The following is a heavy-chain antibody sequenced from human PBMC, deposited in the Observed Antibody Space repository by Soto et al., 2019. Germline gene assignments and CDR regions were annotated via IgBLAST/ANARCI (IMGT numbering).Heavy chain of an antibody. D-gene: IGHD2-15*01. CDR2: IIPIFGTA. Sequence: QVQLVQSGAEVKKPGSSVKVSCKASGGTFSSYAISWVRQAPGQGLEWMGGIIPIFGTANYAQKFQGRVTITADESTSTAYMELRSLRSDDTAVYYCARDDIVVVVAALGHFDIWGQGTMVTVSS. CDR3: ARDDIVVVVAALGHFDI. J-gene: IGHJ3*02. CDR1: GGTFSSYA. V-gene: IGHV1-69*01.